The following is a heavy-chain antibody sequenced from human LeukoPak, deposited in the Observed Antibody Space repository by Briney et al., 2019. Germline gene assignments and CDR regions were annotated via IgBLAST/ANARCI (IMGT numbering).Heavy chain of an antibody. CDR3: ARAQQGPLDY. CDR2: ISSGSDYI. J-gene: IGHJ4*02. Sequence: GGSLRLSCAASGFTFSSYAMNWVRQAPGKGLEWVSSISSGSDYIYYADSVKGRFTISRDNAKNSLYLQMNSLRAEDTAVYYCARAQQGPLDYWGQGTLVTVSS. CDR1: GFTFSSYA. V-gene: IGHV3-21*06.